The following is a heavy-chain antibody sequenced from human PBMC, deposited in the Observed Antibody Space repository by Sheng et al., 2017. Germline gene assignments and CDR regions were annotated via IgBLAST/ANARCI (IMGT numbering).Heavy chain of an antibody. CDR1: GFTFSSYS. CDR3: ASGYYYQYMDV. Sequence: EVQLVESGGGLVQPGGSLRLSCAASGFTFSSYSMNWVRQAPGKGLEWVSYISSLSSTIYYADSVKGRFTISRDNAKNSLYLQMNSLRAEDTAVYYCASGYYYQYMDVWGKGTTVTVSS. V-gene: IGHV3-48*01. D-gene: IGHD6-13*01. J-gene: IGHJ6*03. CDR2: ISSLSSTI.